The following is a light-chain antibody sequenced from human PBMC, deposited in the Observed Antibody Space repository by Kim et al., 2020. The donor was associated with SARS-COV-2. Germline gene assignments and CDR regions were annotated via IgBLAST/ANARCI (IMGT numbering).Light chain of an antibody. J-gene: IGKJ2*01. Sequence: EIVMTQSPVTLSVSPWERATLSCRASQSVSSNLAWYQQKPGQAPRLLIYATSTRASNIPARFSGSRSGTEFTLTISSLQSEDFAVYYCQQCNDWPYTFGQGTKLEI. V-gene: IGKV3-15*01. CDR2: ATS. CDR3: QQCNDWPYT. CDR1: QSVSSN.